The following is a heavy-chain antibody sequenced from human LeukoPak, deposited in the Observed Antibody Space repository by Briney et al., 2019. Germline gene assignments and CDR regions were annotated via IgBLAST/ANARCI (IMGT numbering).Heavy chain of an antibody. CDR1: GYTFTSYG. V-gene: IGHV1-18*01. J-gene: IGHJ6*03. Sequence: ASVKVSCKASGYTFTSYGISGVRQAPGQGLEWMGWISAYNGNTNYAQKLQGRVTMTTDTSTSTAYMELRSLRSDDTAVYYCARIYYGSGSPAFHYYYYMDVWGKGTTVTVSS. CDR2: ISAYNGNT. D-gene: IGHD3-10*01. CDR3: ARIYYGSGSPAFHYYYYMDV.